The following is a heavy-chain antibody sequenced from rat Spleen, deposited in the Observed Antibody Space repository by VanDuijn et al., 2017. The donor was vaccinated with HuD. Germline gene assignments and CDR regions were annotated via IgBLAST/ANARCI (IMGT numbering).Heavy chain of an antibody. CDR1: GFTFNNYW. CDR2: ISPGGGNT. V-gene: IGHV5-31*01. Sequence: EVQLVESGGGLVQPGRSLKLSCVASGFTFNNYWMTWIRQAPGKGLEWVTSISPGGGNTYYRDSVKGRFTVSRHDAQSTLYLQMNSLRSDDTATYYCARGVADYWGQGVMVTVSS. J-gene: IGHJ2*01. CDR3: ARGVADY.